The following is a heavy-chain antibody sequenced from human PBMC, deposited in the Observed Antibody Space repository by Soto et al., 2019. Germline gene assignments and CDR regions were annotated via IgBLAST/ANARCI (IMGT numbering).Heavy chain of an antibody. Sequence: SVKVSCKASGFNFISSAVQWVRQARGQRPEWIGWIVVGSGNTKYAQKFQERVTITRDMSTSTAYMELRSLRAEDTAVYYCARGAAAAGTYVFDYWGQGTLVTVSS. CDR3: ARGAAAAGTYVFDY. D-gene: IGHD6-13*01. V-gene: IGHV1-58*01. J-gene: IGHJ4*02. CDR2: IVVGSGNT. CDR1: GFNFISSA.